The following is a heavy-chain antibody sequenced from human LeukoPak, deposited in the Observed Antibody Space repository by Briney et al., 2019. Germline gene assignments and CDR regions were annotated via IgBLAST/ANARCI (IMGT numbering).Heavy chain of an antibody. V-gene: IGHV3-74*01. Sequence: GGSLRLSCAASGFTFSSHWMHWVRQAPGKGLVWVSYVNNDGSGTAHADSVKGRFTISRDYAKNTVYLQMNSLRAEDTAVYYCTRVVLGTATDYWGQGTLVTVSS. CDR1: GFTFSSHW. CDR2: VNNDGSGT. CDR3: TRVVLGTATDY. D-gene: IGHD1-14*01. J-gene: IGHJ4*02.